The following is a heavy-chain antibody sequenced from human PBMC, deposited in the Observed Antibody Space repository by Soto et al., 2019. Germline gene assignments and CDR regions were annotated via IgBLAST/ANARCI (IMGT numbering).Heavy chain of an antibody. CDR1: VGSIIIYY. J-gene: IGHJ3*02. CDR2: IYYSGIT. Sequence: SETLSLTCTVSVGSIIIYYWSCIRQPPGKGLEWIGYIYYSGITNYNPSLKSRVTISVDTSKNLFSLKLSSVTAADTAVYYCARGVVVTATYAFDIWGQGTMVTVSS. CDR3: ARGVVVTATYAFDI. V-gene: IGHV4-59*01. D-gene: IGHD2-21*02.